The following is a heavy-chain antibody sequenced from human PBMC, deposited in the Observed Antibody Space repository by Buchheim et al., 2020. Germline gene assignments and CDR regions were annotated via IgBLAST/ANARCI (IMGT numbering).Heavy chain of an antibody. J-gene: IGHJ3*02. CDR3: ARGGNFWSGFNPLDAFDI. D-gene: IGHD3-3*01. Sequence: EVQLVQSGAEVKKPGESLKISCKGSGYSFGTYWIGWVRQMPGKGLEWMGIIYPADSDTRSSPSFQGQVTISADKSISTASSQWSNLMASDTAIYYCARGGNFWSGFNPLDAFDIWGQGT. CDR1: GYSFGTYW. CDR2: IYPADSDT. V-gene: IGHV5-51*01.